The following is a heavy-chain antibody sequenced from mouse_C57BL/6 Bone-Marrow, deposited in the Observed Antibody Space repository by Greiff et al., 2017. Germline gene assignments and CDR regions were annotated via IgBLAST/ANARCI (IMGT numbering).Heavy chain of an antibody. CDR1: GYTFTSYW. CDR2: IDPSDSYT. CDR3: ARWGGYCFDE. Sequence: QVQLQQPGAELVMPGASVKLSCKASGYTFTSYWMHWVKQRPGQGLEWIGEIDPSDSYTNYNQKFKGKSPLTVDKSSSTAYMQRSSLTSEDCAVYCGARWGGYCFDEWGQGSTRTVS. J-gene: IGHJ2*01. V-gene: IGHV1-69*01. D-gene: IGHD1-1*02.